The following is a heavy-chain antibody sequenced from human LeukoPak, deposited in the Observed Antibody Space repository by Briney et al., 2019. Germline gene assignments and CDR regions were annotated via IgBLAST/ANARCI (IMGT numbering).Heavy chain of an antibody. V-gene: IGHV3-66*02. CDR1: GFTVRSNY. CDR2: IDSGGRT. D-gene: IGHD3-22*01. Sequence: GGSLRLSCAASGFTVRSNYMNWVRQAPGKGLEWVSVIDSGGRTFYADSVKGRFTISRDNSKNTPYLQMNRLRAEDTAVYYCARGHYYDSSGLDYWGQGTLVTVSS. J-gene: IGHJ4*02. CDR3: ARGHYYDSSGLDY.